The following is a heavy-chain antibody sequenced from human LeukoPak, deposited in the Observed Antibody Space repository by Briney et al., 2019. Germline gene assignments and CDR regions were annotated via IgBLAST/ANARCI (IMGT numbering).Heavy chain of an antibody. D-gene: IGHD6-13*01. CDR3: ARDSGWFRFDS. CDR1: GFTFSSYA. J-gene: IGHJ4*02. V-gene: IGHV3-30-3*01. CDR2: ISHGGSNK. Sequence: PGGSLRLSCAASGFTFSSYAMYWVRQAPGKGLEWVAVISHGGSNKYYADSVKGRFTISRDNAKSSLYLQMNGLRAEDTAVYFCARDSGWFRFDSWGQGTLVTVSS.